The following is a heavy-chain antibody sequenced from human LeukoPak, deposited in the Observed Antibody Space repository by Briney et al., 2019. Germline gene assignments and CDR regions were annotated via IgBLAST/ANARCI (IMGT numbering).Heavy chain of an antibody. CDR2: IIPIFGTA. Sequence: SVKVSCKASGGTFSSYAISWVRQAPGQGHEWMGGIIPIFGTANYAQKFQGRVTITADESTSTAYMELSSLRSEDTAVYYCARLPLQSIAVGYYGMDVWGQGTTVTVSS. D-gene: IGHD6-6*01. J-gene: IGHJ6*02. CDR1: GGTFSSYA. CDR3: ARLPLQSIAVGYYGMDV. V-gene: IGHV1-69*13.